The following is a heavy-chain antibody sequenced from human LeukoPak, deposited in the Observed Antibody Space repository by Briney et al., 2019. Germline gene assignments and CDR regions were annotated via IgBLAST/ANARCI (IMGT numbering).Heavy chain of an antibody. CDR2: ISHSGST. D-gene: IGHD3/OR15-3a*01. Sequence: SETLSLTCVVSGGSLTDYHWNWIRQSPGKGLEWIGEISHSGSTTYNPSLKGRLTMSVDTSKNQFSLKLRSVTVADTAVYYCARGLIWHFLLDSRRDSFDVWGQGTAITVSS. V-gene: IGHV4-34*01. CDR1: GGSLTDYH. CDR3: ARGLIWHFLLDSRRDSFDV. J-gene: IGHJ3*01.